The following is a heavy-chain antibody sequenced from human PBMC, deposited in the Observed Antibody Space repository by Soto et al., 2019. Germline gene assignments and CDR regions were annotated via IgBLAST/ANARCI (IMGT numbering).Heavy chain of an antibody. D-gene: IGHD2-2*01. CDR3: TRRGCSTTGCYFN. Sequence: HPGGSLRLSCAASGFPFSSYWMHWVRQAPGKGLVWVSRINGDWSSITYADSVKGRFTISRDNAKNTLYLQMNSLRAEDAAVYYCTRRGCSTTGCYFNWGRGTLVTVSS. V-gene: IGHV3-74*03. J-gene: IGHJ4*02. CDR2: INGDWSSI. CDR1: GFPFSSYW.